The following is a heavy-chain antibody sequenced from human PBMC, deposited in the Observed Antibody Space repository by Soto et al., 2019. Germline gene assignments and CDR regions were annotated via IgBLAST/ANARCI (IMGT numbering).Heavy chain of an antibody. J-gene: IGHJ3*02. CDR3: ARDYYDSSGYYFTDAFDI. D-gene: IGHD3-22*01. Sequence: SETLSLTCAVSGGSISSSNWWSWVRQPPGKGLEWIGEIYHSGSTNYNPSLKSRVTISVDKSKNQFSLKLSSVTAADTAVYYCARDYYDSSGYYFTDAFDIWGQGTMVTVS. V-gene: IGHV4-4*02. CDR1: GGSISSSNW. CDR2: IYHSGST.